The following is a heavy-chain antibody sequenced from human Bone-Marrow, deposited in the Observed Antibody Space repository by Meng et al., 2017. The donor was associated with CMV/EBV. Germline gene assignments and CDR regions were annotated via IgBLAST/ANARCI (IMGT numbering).Heavy chain of an antibody. D-gene: IGHD1-26*01. Sequence: GESLKISCAASGFTFSSYWMSWVRQAPGKGLEWVANIKQDGSEKYYVDSVKGRFTISRDNAKNSLYLQMNSLRAEDTAVYYCATLPGVGAYGGDAFDIWGQGTMVTVSS. V-gene: IGHV3-7*01. CDR3: ATLPGVGAYGGDAFDI. CDR1: GFTFSSYW. J-gene: IGHJ3*02. CDR2: IKQDGSEK.